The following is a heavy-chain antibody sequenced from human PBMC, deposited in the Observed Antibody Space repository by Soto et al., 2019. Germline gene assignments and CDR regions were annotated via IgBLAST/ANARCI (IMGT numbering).Heavy chain of an antibody. CDR2: IYQSGST. Sequence: QVQLQQWGAGLLKPSETLSLTCAVYGGSFSGYYWTWIRQPPGKGLEWIGEIYQSGSTNYNPSLKSRVNISVDTSKIQFPLKLSSVTAADAAVYYCAKGGGSLWSWGQGTLVTVSS. CDR3: AKGGGSLWS. D-gene: IGHD3-10*01. CDR1: GGSFSGYY. V-gene: IGHV4-34*01. J-gene: IGHJ5*02.